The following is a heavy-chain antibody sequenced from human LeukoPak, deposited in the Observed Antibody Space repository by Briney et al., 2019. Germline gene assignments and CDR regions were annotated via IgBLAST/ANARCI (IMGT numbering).Heavy chain of an antibody. V-gene: IGHV1-18*01. D-gene: IGHD3-22*01. J-gene: IGHJ4*02. CDR1: GYTFTNYG. Sequence: ASVEVSCKASGYTFTNYGISWVRQAPGQGLEWMGWISAYNGNTNHAQKFQGRVTMTTDTSTNTAYMELRSLRSDDTAVYYCARRGAYDSSGYYYGTYYFDYWGQGTLVTVSS. CDR3: ARRGAYDSSGYYYGTYYFDY. CDR2: ISAYNGNT.